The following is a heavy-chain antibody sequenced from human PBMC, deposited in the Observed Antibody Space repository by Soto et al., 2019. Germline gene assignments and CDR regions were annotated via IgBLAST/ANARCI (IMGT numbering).Heavy chain of an antibody. CDR2: ISAYNGNT. CDR3: ARERGGYCSGGSCQFEYYDYGMDV. CDR1: GYTFTSYG. V-gene: IGHV1-18*01. J-gene: IGHJ6*02. Sequence: QVQLVQSGAEVKKPGASVKVSCKASGYTFTSYGISWVRQAPGQGLEWMGWISAYNGNTNYAQKLQGRVTMTTDTSTSTAYMELRSLRSVDTAVYYCARERGGYCSGGSCQFEYYDYGMDVWGQGTTVTVSS. D-gene: IGHD2-15*01.